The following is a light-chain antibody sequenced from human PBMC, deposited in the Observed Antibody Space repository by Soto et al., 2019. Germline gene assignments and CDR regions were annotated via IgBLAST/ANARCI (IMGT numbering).Light chain of an antibody. J-gene: IGKJ1*01. V-gene: IGKV1-5*01. CDR3: QQYNSYWT. CDR1: QSVSAW. Sequence: IQMTQSPSTLSASVGDRVTITCRASQSVSAWLAWYQQKPGKAPKFLMYDVSTLESGVPSRFSGSGSGTEFTLTISSLQPDDFATYYCQQYNSYWTFGQGTKVDIK. CDR2: DVS.